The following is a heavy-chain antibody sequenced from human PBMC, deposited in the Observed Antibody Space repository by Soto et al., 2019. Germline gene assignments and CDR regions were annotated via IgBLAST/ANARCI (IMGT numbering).Heavy chain of an antibody. CDR1: GGTFSSYT. Sequence: GASVKVSCKASGGTFSSYTISWVRQAPGQGLEWMGRIIPILGIANYAQKFQGRVTITADKSTSTAYMELSSLRSEDTAVYYCARTDDYYGSAYYYMDVWGKGTTVTVSS. J-gene: IGHJ6*03. D-gene: IGHD3-10*01. CDR2: IIPILGIA. CDR3: ARTDDYYGSAYYYMDV. V-gene: IGHV1-69*02.